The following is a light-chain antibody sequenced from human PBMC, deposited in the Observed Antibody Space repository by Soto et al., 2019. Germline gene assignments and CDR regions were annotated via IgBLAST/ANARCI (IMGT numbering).Light chain of an antibody. V-gene: IGKV1-5*03. CDR2: KAS. CDR3: QQYNSYSWA. CDR1: QSISTW. Sequence: DIQMTQSPSTLSASVGDRVTITCRASQSISTWLAWYQQRAGKAPKLPIYKASNLESGVPARFSGSGSGTDFTLTISSLQPDNFATYYCQQYNSYSWAFGQATKVDIK. J-gene: IGKJ1*01.